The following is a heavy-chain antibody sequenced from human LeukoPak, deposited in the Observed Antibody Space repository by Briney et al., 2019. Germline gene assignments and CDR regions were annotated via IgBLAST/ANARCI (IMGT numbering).Heavy chain of an antibody. V-gene: IGHV1-69*01. CDR1: GGTFNSYA. CDR3: ARGNYDILTDSLDY. Sequence: SVTVSFKASGGTFNSYAISWVRQAPGQGLEWMGGIIPIFGTANYAQKFQGRVTITADESTSTAYMELSSLRSEDTAVYYCARGNYDILTDSLDYWGQGTLVTVSS. J-gene: IGHJ4*02. CDR2: IIPIFGTA. D-gene: IGHD3-9*01.